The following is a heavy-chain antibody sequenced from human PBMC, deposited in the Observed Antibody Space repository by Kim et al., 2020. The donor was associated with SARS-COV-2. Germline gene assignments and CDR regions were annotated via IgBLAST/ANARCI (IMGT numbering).Heavy chain of an antibody. CDR3: ARASSGWPFDY. J-gene: IGHJ4*02. Sequence: TCSTPSLKTRVTLSVDTSRNQFSLKLSAVPAADTAVYYCARASSGWPFDYWGQGTLVTVSS. CDR2: T. V-gene: IGHV4-39*01. D-gene: IGHD6-19*01.